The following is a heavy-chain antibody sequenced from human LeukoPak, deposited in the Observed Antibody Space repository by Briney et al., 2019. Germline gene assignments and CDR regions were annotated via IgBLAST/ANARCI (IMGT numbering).Heavy chain of an antibody. V-gene: IGHV4-59*08. CDR1: GGSISGYH. D-gene: IGHD6-19*01. Sequence: SETLSLTCNVSGGSISGYHWSWIRQPPGKGLEWLGYIYYSGSSNYNPSLKSRVTISVDTSKNEFSLKLSSVTAADTALYYCARRTVTNGWFRIDYWGQGSLVIVSS. CDR2: IYYSGSS. J-gene: IGHJ4*02. CDR3: ARRTVTNGWFRIDY.